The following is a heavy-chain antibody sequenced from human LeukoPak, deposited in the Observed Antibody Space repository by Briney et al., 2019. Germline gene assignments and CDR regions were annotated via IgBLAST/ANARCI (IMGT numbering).Heavy chain of an antibody. D-gene: IGHD4-17*01. CDR3: ASSYGDYGPYFDY. Sequence: GGSLRLSCAASGFTFSSYAMSWVRQAPGKGLEWVSAISGSGGSTYYADSVKGRFTISRDNSKNTLYLQVNSLRAEDTAVYYCASSYGDYGPYFDYWGQGTLVTVSS. CDR1: GFTFSSYA. V-gene: IGHV3-23*01. CDR2: ISGSGGST. J-gene: IGHJ4*02.